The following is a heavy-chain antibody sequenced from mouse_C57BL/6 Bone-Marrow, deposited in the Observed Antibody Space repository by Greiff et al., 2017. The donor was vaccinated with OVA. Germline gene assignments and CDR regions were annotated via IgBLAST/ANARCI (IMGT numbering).Heavy chain of an antibody. CDR3: ARRKSSYTYYAMDY. V-gene: IGHV1-26*01. CDR2: INPNNGGT. CDR1: GYTFTDYY. J-gene: IGHJ4*01. Sequence: EVQLQQSGPELVKPGASVKISCKASGYTFTDYYMNWVKQSHGKSLEWIGDINPNNGGTSYNQKFKGKATLTVDKSSSTAYMELRSLTSEDSAVYYCARRKSSYTYYAMDYWGQGTSVTVSS. D-gene: IGHD1-1*01.